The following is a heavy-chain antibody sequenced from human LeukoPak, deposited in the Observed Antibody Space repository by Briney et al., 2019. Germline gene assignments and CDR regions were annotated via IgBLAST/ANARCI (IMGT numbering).Heavy chain of an antibody. Sequence: PGGSLRLSCAASGFTFSSYAMSWVRQAPGKGLEWVSAISGSGGSTYYADSVKGRFTTSRENAKNSLYLQMNSLRAGDTAVYYCARGVYCSGGSCYYFDYWGQGTLVTVSS. V-gene: IGHV3-23*01. J-gene: IGHJ4*02. CDR1: GFTFSSYA. D-gene: IGHD2-15*01. CDR3: ARGVYCSGGSCYYFDY. CDR2: ISGSGGST.